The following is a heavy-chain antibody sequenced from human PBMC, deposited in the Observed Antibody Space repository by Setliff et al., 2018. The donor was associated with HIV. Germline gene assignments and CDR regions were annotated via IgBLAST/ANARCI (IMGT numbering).Heavy chain of an antibody. Sequence: SETLSLTCTVSGGSISHSHWSWIRQPPGKGLEWIGYVWDSEMINYNPSLKSRVSMSLDTSKNQFSLKLTSVTAADTAVYYCARGGTSSNWFDPWGQGTLVTVSS. J-gene: IGHJ5*02. CDR1: GGSISHSH. CDR2: VWDSEMI. D-gene: IGHD1-26*01. CDR3: ARGGTSSNWFDP. V-gene: IGHV4-59*01.